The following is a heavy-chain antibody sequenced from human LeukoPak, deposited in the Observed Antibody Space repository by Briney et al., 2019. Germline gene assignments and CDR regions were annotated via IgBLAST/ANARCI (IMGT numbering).Heavy chain of an antibody. D-gene: IGHD2-2*01. J-gene: IGHJ4*02. V-gene: IGHV1-18*01. CDR2: ISAYNGNT. Sequence: ASVKVSCKASGYTFTSYGISWVRQAPGQGLEWMGWISAYNGNTDYAQKLQGRVTMTTDTSTSTAYMELRSLRSDDTAVYYCARDRGYCSSTSCPFDYWGQGTLVTVSS. CDR3: ARDRGYCSSTSCPFDY. CDR1: GYTFTSYG.